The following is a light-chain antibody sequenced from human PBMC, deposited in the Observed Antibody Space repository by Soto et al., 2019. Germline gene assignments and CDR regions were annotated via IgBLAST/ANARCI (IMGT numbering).Light chain of an antibody. Sequence: NVVSHSPGTLSLYPRERATLSCRASQSVSNNYLAWYQQKPGQAPRLLIYGASNRATGIPDRFSGSGSGTDFTLTISSLQADDFATYYCHPYNRYRRSGQVTKVDIK. J-gene: IGKJ1*01. V-gene: IGKV3-20*01. CDR3: HPYNRYRR. CDR1: QSVSNNY. CDR2: GAS.